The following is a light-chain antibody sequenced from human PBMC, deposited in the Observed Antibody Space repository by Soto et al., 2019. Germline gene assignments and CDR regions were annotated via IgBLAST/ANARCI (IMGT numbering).Light chain of an antibody. CDR3: SSFTSTNTVL. V-gene: IGLV2-11*01. CDR1: SSDVGGYNY. Sequence: QSALTQPRSVSGSPGQSVTISCTGTSSDVGGYNYVSWYQQHPGKAPKLMIYNVSNRPSGVSNRFSGSKSGNTASLTISGLQAEDEGHYYCSSFTSTNTVLFGGGTKLTVL. J-gene: IGLJ2*01. CDR2: NVS.